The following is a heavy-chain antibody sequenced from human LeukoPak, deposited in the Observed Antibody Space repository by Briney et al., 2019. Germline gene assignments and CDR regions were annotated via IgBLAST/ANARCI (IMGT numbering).Heavy chain of an antibody. Sequence: SETLSLTCAVSGGSISSYFWTWIRQPAGKGLEWIGRISTSGSTNYNPSLKSRVTISVDTSKNQFSLKLSSVTAADTAVYYCARDQLGYCSSTSCYAKPAPFDYWGQGTLVTVSS. V-gene: IGHV4-4*07. CDR1: GGSISSYF. D-gene: IGHD2-2*01. J-gene: IGHJ4*02. CDR2: ISTSGST. CDR3: ARDQLGYCSSTSCYAKPAPFDY.